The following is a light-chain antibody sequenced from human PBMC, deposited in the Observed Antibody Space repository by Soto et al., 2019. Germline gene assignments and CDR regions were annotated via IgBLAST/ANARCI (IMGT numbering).Light chain of an antibody. Sequence: DIQMTQSPSTLSASVGDRVTITCRASQSISSWLAWYQQKPGKAPKLLIYDASSLESGVPLRFSGSGSGTEFTLTNSSLQPDDFATYYCQQYNSYLRTFGQGTKVEIK. CDR2: DAS. V-gene: IGKV1-5*01. J-gene: IGKJ1*01. CDR3: QQYNSYLRT. CDR1: QSISSW.